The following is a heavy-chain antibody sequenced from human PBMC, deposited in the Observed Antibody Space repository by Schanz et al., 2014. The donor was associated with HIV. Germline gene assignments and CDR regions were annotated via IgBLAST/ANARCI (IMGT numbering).Heavy chain of an antibody. CDR3: AKAKSPWTFYYYGMDV. CDR1: GFTFDDHA. J-gene: IGHJ6*02. CDR2: ISWNSGSI. V-gene: IGHV3-9*01. Sequence: VQLVESGGGLVKPGGSLRLSCAASGFTFDDHAMHWVRQAPGKGLEWVSGISWNSGSIGYADSVKGRFTISRDNAKNSLYLQMNSLRAEDTALYYCAKAKSPWTFYYYGMDVWGQGTTVTVSS.